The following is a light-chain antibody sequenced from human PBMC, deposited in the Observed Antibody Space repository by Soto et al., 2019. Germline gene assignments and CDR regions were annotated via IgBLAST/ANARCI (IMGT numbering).Light chain of an antibody. CDR3: QQYNNWPRT. Sequence: EIVMTQSPATLSLSPGERATLPCRASQSVNSNLAWYQQKAGQAPRLLIYGTSTRATGIPARFSGSGSGTDFTLTISSLQFEDFAVYYCQQYNNWPRTFGQGTKV. CDR1: QSVNSN. V-gene: IGKV3-15*01. J-gene: IGKJ1*01. CDR2: GTS.